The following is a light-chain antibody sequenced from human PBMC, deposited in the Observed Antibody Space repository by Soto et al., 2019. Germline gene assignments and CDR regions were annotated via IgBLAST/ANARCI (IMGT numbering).Light chain of an antibody. Sequence: EIVLTQSPGTKSLSPGERATLSCRASQSVANSYLAWYQQKPGQAPRLLIYGASSRATCIPDRFSGSGSGTDFTLTISRLESEDFAVYYCQQYGTLITFGQGTRLEIK. CDR1: QSVANSY. J-gene: IGKJ5*01. V-gene: IGKV3-20*01. CDR2: GAS. CDR3: QQYGTLIT.